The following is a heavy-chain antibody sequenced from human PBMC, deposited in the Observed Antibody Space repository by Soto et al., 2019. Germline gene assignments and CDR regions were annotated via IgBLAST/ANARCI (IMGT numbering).Heavy chain of an antibody. D-gene: IGHD3-22*01. V-gene: IGHV5-51*01. CDR3: ARTVGVLDSSGINNWFDR. J-gene: IGHJ5*02. CDR2: IYPGDSDT. Sequence: GASLKIARKASGYCFTSYWLGWVRQMPAKGPESMGIIYPGDSDTRYSPSFQGQVSISADKSISTAYLQCSSLNGSDTAMYYCARTVGVLDSSGINNWFDRSGQGTLVTVSS. CDR1: GYCFTSYW.